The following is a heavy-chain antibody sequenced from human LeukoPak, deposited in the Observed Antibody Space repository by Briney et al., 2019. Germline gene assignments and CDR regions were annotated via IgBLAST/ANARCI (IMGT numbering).Heavy chain of an antibody. Sequence: GGSLRLSCAASGFTFSSYGVSWVSQAPGKGLEGVSGISGRGHRTYCADFVKCRFTVSRDYSKSTLYLKMNSLRAEDTAVYYCAKDWGEYFDYVWGSFTSFDSWGQGTLVTVSS. J-gene: IGHJ4*02. CDR1: GFTFSSYG. D-gene: IGHD3-16*01. CDR3: AKDWGEYFDYVWGSFTSFDS. CDR2: ISGRGHRT. V-gene: IGHV3-23*01.